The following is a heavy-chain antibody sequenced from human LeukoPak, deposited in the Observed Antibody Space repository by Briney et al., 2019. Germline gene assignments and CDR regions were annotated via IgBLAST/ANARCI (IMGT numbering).Heavy chain of an antibody. V-gene: IGHV1-2*02. CDR3: ASGITIHPGDAFDI. D-gene: IGHD3-10*01. J-gene: IGHJ3*02. CDR2: INPNSGDT. Sequence: GASVKVSCKASGYTFAGYFMHWVRQAPGQGLEWMGWINPNSGDTNYAQKFQGRVTMTRDTSISTAYMELSSVTAADTAVYYCASGITIHPGDAFDIWGQGTMVTVSS. CDR1: GYTFAGYF.